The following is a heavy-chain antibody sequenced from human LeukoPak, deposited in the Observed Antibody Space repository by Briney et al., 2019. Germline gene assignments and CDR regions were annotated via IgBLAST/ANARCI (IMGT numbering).Heavy chain of an antibody. D-gene: IGHD2-21*01. J-gene: IGHJ2*01. CDR2: ISGSGGST. V-gene: IGHV3-23*01. Sequence: PGGSLRLSCAASGFTFSSYAMSWVRQAPGKGLEWVSAISGSGGSTYYADSVKGRFTISRDNSKNTLYLQMNSLRAEDTAVYYCAMSQSTNPVVGWDWYFDLWGRGTLVTVSS. CDR1: GFTFSSYA. CDR3: AMSQSTNPVVGWDWYFDL.